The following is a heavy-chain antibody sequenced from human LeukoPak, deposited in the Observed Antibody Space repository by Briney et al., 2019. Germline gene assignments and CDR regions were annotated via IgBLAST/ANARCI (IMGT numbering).Heavy chain of an antibody. D-gene: IGHD3-22*01. CDR3: ARNNYYDSSGYPHDY. CDR2: ISSSSSTI. J-gene: IGHJ4*02. CDR1: GFTFSSYS. V-gene: IGHV3-48*01. Sequence: GGSLRLSCAASGFTFSSYSMTWVRQAPGKGLEWVSYISSSSSTIYYADSVKGRFTISRDNAKNSLYLQMNSLRAEDTAVYYCARNNYYDSSGYPHDYWGQGTLVTVSS.